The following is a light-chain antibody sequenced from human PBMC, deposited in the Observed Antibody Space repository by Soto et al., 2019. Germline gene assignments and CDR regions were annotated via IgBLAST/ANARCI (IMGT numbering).Light chain of an antibody. CDR1: QGISNW. V-gene: IGKV1-5*01. CDR3: QQVKTYPRT. J-gene: IGKJ4*01. Sequence: DIQMTQSPSTLSASVGDRVTITCRATQGISNWLAWYQQKPGKAPKLLIYEESTLHSGVPSRFSGRKSGTQFTLTIDSLQPEDCATYYCQQVKTYPRTFGGGTKVEI. CDR2: EES.